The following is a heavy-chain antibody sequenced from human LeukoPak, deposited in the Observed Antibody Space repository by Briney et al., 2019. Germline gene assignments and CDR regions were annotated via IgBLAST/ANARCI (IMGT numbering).Heavy chain of an antibody. CDR3: ARDRGARYGAFDI. V-gene: IGHV4-59*01. J-gene: IGHJ3*02. D-gene: IGHD3-10*01. Sequence: KPSETLSLTCSVSSGSISNYYWSWIRQSPGKGLEWIGYILSSGSTNYNPSVKSRVTISVDTSRNQFSLKLRSVTAADTAVYYCARDRGARYGAFDIWGQGTMVTVSS. CDR1: SGSISNYY. CDR2: ILSSGST.